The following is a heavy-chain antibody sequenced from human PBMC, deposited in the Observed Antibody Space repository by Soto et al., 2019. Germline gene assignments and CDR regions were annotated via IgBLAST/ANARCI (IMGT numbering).Heavy chain of an antibody. J-gene: IGHJ3*02. CDR2: IIPTFGTA. CDR1: GGTFSSSA. Sequence: QVQLVQSGAEMREPGSSVKVSCKASGGTFSSSAINWLRQAPGQGPEWMGGIIPTFGTANYIEKFRGRVTLTADTSTSKAYVDVSSLTSEDTAMYFCARSETAGHRGFDIWGQGTMVTVSS. V-gene: IGHV1-69*06. D-gene: IGHD6-19*01. CDR3: ARSETAGHRGFDI.